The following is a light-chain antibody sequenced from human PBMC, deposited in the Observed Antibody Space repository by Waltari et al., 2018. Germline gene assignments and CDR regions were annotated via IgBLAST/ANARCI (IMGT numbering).Light chain of an antibody. J-gene: IGKJ3*01. CDR1: QSVSSIY. V-gene: IGKV3-20*01. CDR2: GAS. Sequence: EIVLTQSPGTLSLSPGDRATLSCRASQSVSSIYLAWYQQKPGQAPRLLIYGASSRATGIPDRFGGSGSGTDFTLTINRLEPEDFAVYYCQQYGSSPFTFGPGTKVDIK. CDR3: QQYGSSPFT.